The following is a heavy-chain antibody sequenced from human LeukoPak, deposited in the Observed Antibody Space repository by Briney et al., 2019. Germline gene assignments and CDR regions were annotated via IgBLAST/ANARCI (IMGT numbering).Heavy chain of an antibody. J-gene: IGHJ4*02. V-gene: IGHV4-39*07. CDR1: GGSISSSSYY. D-gene: IGHD6-19*01. CDR3: ARDRVCGWVPCALEY. CDR2: IYYSGNT. Sequence: SETLSLTCTVSGGSISSSSYYWGWIRQPPGKGLEWIGSIYYSGNTYYNPSLKSRLTISVDRSKNHFSLKLSSLTAADTAVYYCARDRVCGWVPCALEYWGQGTLVTVSS.